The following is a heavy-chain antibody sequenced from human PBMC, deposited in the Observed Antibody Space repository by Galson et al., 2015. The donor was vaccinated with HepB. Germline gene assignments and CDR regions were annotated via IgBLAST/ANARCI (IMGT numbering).Heavy chain of an antibody. CDR1: GAFISRSSYY. D-gene: IGHD5-12*01. CDR2: VLSSGST. J-gene: IGHJ5*02. Sequence: ETLSLTCSVSGAFISRSSYYWGWTRQPPGKGLEWIGSVLSSGSTYYTPSPRSRVSVSVDTSKNQFSMRLFSVTTADTAVYYCVRGQGGYSEYGLNWFDPWGQGILVTVSA. CDR3: VRGQGGYSEYGLNWFDP. V-gene: IGHV4-39*07.